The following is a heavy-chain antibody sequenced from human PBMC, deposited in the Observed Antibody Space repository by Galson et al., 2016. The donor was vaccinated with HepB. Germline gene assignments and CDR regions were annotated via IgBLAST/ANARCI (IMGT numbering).Heavy chain of an antibody. CDR3: ARAKGWSTSGQDYYFDY. V-gene: IGHV1-69*13. Sequence: SVKVSCKASGGIFSNYAISWVRQAPGQGLEWMGGIIPMFGTTNYANYAQKFQGRVTISADESTSTAYMELSSLRSEDTAVYYCARAKGWSTSGQDYYFDYWGQGTLVTVSS. D-gene: IGHD6-19*01. CDR2: IIPMFGTTNYA. CDR1: GGIFSNYA. J-gene: IGHJ4*02.